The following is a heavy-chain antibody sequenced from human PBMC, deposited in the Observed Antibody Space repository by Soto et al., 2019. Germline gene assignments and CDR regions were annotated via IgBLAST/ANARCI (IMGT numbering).Heavy chain of an antibody. J-gene: IGHJ6*02. CDR1: GGTFSSYA. D-gene: IGHD3-22*01. CDR2: IIPIFGTA. CDR3: ARDRPNYYDSSGYSHSLSYYYYFGMDV. V-gene: IGHV1-69*13. Sequence: SVKVSCKASGGTFSSYAISWVRQAPGQGLEWMGGIIPIFGTANYAQKFQGRVTITADESTSTAYMELSSLRSEDTAVYYCARDRPNYYDSSGYSHSLSYYYYFGMDVWGQGTTVTVSS.